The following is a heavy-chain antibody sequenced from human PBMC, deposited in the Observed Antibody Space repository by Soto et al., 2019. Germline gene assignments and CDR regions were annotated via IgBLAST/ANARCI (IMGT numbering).Heavy chain of an antibody. V-gene: IGHV4-61*03. D-gene: IGHD6-6*01. CDR3: ATEYSNSPEAFDF. CDR1: GVSVNTDDYY. J-gene: IGHJ4*02. Sequence: VQLQESGPGLVKPSETLSLTCTVSGVSVNTDDYYWRWIRQPPGKGLEGIGHIYNTGSTTYNPSLKSRVTISLDTSRNHFSLSLNSVTAADTAVFYCATEYSNSPEAFDFWGRGTLVTVSS. CDR2: IYNTGST.